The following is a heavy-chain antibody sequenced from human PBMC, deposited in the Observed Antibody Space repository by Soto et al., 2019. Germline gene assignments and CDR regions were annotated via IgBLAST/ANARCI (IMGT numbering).Heavy chain of an antibody. J-gene: IGHJ4*02. Sequence: GGSLRLACAASGFTFSSYVMHWVRQAPGKGVEWVSIIRNCHSTTYYADSVKGRLTISRDDAKKSLYLQMNSLRGEDTAVYYCARKNNGYDYWGQGTLVTVSS. CDR2: IRNCHSTT. V-gene: IGHV3-48*01. CDR3: ARKNNGYDY. D-gene: IGHD5-12*01. CDR1: GFTFSSYV.